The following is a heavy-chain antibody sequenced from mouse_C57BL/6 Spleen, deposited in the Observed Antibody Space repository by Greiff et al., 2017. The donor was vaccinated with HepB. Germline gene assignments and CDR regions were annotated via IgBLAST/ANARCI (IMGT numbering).Heavy chain of an antibody. CDR1: GYAFSSSW. Sequence: VKLVESGPELVKPGASVKISCKASGYAFSSSWMNWVKQRPGKGLEWIGRIYPGDGDTNYNGKFKGKATLTADKSSSTAYMQLSSLTSEDSAVYFCARGGITTSYYFDYWGQGTTLTVSS. CDR3: ARGGITTSYYFDY. J-gene: IGHJ2*01. CDR2: IYPGDGDT. V-gene: IGHV1-82*01. D-gene: IGHD1-1*01.